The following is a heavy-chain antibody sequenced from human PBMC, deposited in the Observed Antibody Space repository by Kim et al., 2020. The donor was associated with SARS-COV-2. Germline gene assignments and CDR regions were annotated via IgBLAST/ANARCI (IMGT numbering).Heavy chain of an antibody. V-gene: IGHV4-39*01. CDR3: ANGGWDDSSGYPFDY. J-gene: IGHJ4*02. Sequence: SETLSLTCTVSGGSISSSSYYWGWISQPPGKGLEWIGSIYYSGSTYYNPSIKSRVTISVDTSKNQFSLKLSSVTAADTTVYYCANGGWDDSSGYPFDYWGQGALVTVSS. CDR1: GGSISSSSYY. CDR2: IYYSGST. D-gene: IGHD3-22*01.